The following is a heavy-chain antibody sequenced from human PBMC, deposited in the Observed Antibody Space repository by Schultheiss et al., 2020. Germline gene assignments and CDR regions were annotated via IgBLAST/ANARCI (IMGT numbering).Heavy chain of an antibody. V-gene: IGHV1-3*01. CDR2: INAYNGNT. CDR3: ARVGVKAFDI. Sequence: ASVKVSCKASGYTFTSYAMHWVRQAPGQGLEWMGWINAYNGNTNYAQKFQGRVTITADKSTSTAYMELSSLRSEDTAVYYCARVGVKAFDIWGQGTMVTVSS. J-gene: IGHJ3*02. CDR1: GYTFTSYA. D-gene: IGHD3-3*01.